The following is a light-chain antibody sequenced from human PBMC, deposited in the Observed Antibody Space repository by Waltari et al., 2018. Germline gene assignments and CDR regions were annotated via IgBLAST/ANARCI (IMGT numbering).Light chain of an antibody. CDR2: WAS. J-gene: IGKJ1*01. V-gene: IGKV4-1*01. CDR1: QSVLYSSNNKNY. Sequence: DIVMTQSPDSLAVSLGVRATINCKSSQSVLYSSNNKNYLSWFQQKPGQPPKLLFYWASTRESGVPDRFSGSGSGTDFTLTISSLQAEDVAVYYCQQYYAAPWTFGQGTMVEIK. CDR3: QQYYAAPWT.